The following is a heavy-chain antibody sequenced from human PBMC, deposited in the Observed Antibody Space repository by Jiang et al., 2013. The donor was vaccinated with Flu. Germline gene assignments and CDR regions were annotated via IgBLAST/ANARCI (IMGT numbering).Heavy chain of an antibody. D-gene: IGHD5-18*01. J-gene: IGHJ4*02. V-gene: IGHV4-38-2*01. Sequence: GLVKPSETLSLTCAVSGYSISSGYYWGWIRQPPGKGLEWIGSIYHSGSTYYNPSLKSRVTISVDTSKNQFSLKLSSVTAADTAVYYCARGVTAFDYWGQGTLVTVSS. CDR3: ARGVTAFDY. CDR1: GYSISSGYY. CDR2: IYHSGST.